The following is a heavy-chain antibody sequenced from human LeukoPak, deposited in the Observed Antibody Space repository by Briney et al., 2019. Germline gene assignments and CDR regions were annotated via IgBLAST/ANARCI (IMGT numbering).Heavy chain of an antibody. CDR3: AKEMATTYAPPFEY. J-gene: IGHJ4*02. Sequence: GGSLRLSCAASGFTFSSYAMSWVRQAPGKGLEWVSAISGSVGSTYYADSVKGRFTISRDNSKNTLYLQMNSLRGEDTGVYYCAKEMATTYAPPFEYWGQGTLVTVSS. CDR1: GFTFSSYA. CDR2: ISGSVGST. V-gene: IGHV3-23*01. D-gene: IGHD5-24*01.